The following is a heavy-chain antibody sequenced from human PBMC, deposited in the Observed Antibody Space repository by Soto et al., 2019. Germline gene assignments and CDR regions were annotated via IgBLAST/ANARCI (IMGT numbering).Heavy chain of an antibody. Sequence: QVQLQESGPGLVKPSETLSLTCTVSVSGGSVSTGVHYWSWIRQPPGKGLEWIGYIYYSGSTNYNPSLKDRVTRSVATPKNQLSLKLTSVTAADTAVDYGARGYYTGWYWFDRWGRGNLVTVSS. V-gene: IGHV4-61*08. CDR2: IYYSGST. D-gene: IGHD6-19*01. CDR1: GGSVSTGVHY. J-gene: IGHJ2*01. CDR3: ARGYYTGWYWFDR.